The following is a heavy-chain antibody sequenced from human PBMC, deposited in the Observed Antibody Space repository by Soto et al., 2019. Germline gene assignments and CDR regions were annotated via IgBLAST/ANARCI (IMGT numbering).Heavy chain of an antibody. V-gene: IGHV3-23*01. CDR3: AKGRVGVRGPIDY. J-gene: IGHJ4*02. CDR2: ISSSGGGT. D-gene: IGHD3-16*01. Sequence: EVQLLESGGGLVQPGGSLRLSCAGSGSTFIIYGMSWVRQAPGKGLEWVSTISSSGGGTYYADSVKGRFTISRDNSRSTLYLQMNSLSGEDTAVYYCAKGRVGVRGPIDYWGQGALVTVPS. CDR1: GSTFIIYG.